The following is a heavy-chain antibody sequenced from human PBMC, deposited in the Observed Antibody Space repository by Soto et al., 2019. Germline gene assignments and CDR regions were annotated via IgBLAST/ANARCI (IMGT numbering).Heavy chain of an antibody. D-gene: IGHD3-9*01. Sequence: GGSLRLSCTASGFTFGDYAMGWFRQAPGKGLQWVGFIRSNTFGGTTVYAASVKGRFTISRDDSKSVAYLQMNSLRTEDTAMYYCTRDRDILTGYYSPNSFDYWGQGALVTVSS. CDR2: IRSNTFGGTT. CDR1: GFTFGDYA. CDR3: TRDRDILTGYYSPNSFDY. J-gene: IGHJ4*02. V-gene: IGHV3-49*03.